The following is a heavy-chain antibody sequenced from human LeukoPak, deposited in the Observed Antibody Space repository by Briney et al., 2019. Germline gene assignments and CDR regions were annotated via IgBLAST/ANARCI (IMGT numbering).Heavy chain of an antibody. CDR1: GGSISSSSYY. Sequence: PSETLSLTCTVSGGSISSSSYYWGWIRQPPGKGLEWIGSIYYSGSTYYNPSLKSRVTISVDTSKNQFSLKLSSVTAADTAVYYCARVGGGRNWFDPWGQGTLVTVSS. V-gene: IGHV4-39*07. J-gene: IGHJ5*02. D-gene: IGHD2-15*01. CDR3: ARVGGGRNWFDP. CDR2: IYYSGST.